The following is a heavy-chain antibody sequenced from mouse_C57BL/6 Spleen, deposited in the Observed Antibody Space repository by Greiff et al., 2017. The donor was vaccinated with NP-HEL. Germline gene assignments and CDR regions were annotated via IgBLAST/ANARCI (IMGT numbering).Heavy chain of an antibody. CDR2: INPSNGGT. D-gene: IGHD2-1*01. Sequence: QVQLQQPGTELVKPGASVKLSCKASGYTSTSYWMHWVKQRPGQGLEWIGNINPSNGGTNYNEKFKSKATLTVDKSSSTAYMQLSSLTSEDSAVYYCARRGYGNYPWRYFDYWGQGTTLTVSS. CDR1: GYTSTSYW. CDR3: ARRGYGNYPWRYFDY. V-gene: IGHV1-53*01. J-gene: IGHJ2*01.